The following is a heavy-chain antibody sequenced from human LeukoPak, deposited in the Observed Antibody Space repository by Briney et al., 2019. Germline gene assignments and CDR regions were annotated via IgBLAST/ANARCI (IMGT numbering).Heavy chain of an antibody. CDR1: GFTFSSYA. D-gene: IGHD5-18*01. Sequence: GGSLRLSCAASGFTFSSYAMSWVRQAPGKGLEWVSAISGSGGSTYYADSVKGRFTISRDNSKNTLYLQMNSLRAEDTAVYYCAKDRKVVGYSYGYRKGVGYFDYWGQGTLVTVSS. CDR2: ISGSGGST. V-gene: IGHV3-23*01. CDR3: AKDRKVVGYSYGYRKGVGYFDY. J-gene: IGHJ4*02.